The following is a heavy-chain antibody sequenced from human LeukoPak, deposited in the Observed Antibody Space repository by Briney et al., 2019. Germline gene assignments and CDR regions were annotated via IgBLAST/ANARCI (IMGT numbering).Heavy chain of an antibody. J-gene: IGHJ4*02. V-gene: IGHV3-23*01. CDR3: ARRNIAAAALDY. D-gene: IGHD6-13*01. CDR2: ISGSGGST. CDR1: GFTVSSNY. Sequence: GGSLRLSCAASGFTVSSNYMSWVRQAPGKGLEWVSAISGSGGSTYYADSVKGRFTISRDNSKNTLYLQKNSLRAEDTAVYYCARRNIAAAALDYWGQGTLVTVSS.